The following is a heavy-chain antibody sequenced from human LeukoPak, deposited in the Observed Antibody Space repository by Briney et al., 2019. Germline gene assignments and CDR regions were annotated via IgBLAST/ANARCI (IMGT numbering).Heavy chain of an antibody. D-gene: IGHD3-22*01. CDR2: ISAYNGNT. Sequence: ASVKVSCKASGYTLTDYYMHWVRQAPGQGLEWMGWISAYNGNTNYAQKLQGRVTMTTDTSTSTAYMELRSLRSDDTAVYYCARDGNYDSSGYYYSDYWGQGTLVTVSS. V-gene: IGHV1-18*04. J-gene: IGHJ4*02. CDR1: GYTLTDYY. CDR3: ARDGNYDSSGYYYSDY.